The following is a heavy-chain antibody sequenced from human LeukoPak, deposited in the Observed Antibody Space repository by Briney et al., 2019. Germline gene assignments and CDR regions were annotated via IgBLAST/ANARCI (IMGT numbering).Heavy chain of an antibody. Sequence: QPGGSLRLSCAASGFTFSSYWMNWVRQAPGKGLEWVSSISSSSSYIYYADSVKGRFTISRDNAKNSLYLQMNSLRAEDTAVYYCARVILQNREIDYWGQGTLVTVSS. V-gene: IGHV3-21*01. CDR1: GFTFSSYW. CDR3: ARVILQNREIDY. CDR2: ISSSSSYI. J-gene: IGHJ4*02. D-gene: IGHD4-11*01.